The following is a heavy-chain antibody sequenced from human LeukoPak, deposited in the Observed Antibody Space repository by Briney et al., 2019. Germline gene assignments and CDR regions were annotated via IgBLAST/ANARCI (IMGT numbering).Heavy chain of an antibody. CDR3: TRGPYCSSTSCNHYYYMDV. V-gene: IGHV3-74*01. J-gene: IGHJ6*03. CDR1: GFTFSNYW. D-gene: IGHD2-2*01. CDR2: INRDGSST. Sequence: PGGSLRLSCAASGFTFSNYWMHWVRQAPGKGLVWVSRINRDGSSTDYLDSVKGRFTISRDNARNTLYLQMNSLKTEDTAVYYCTRGPYCSSTSCNHYYYMDVWGKGTTVTVSS.